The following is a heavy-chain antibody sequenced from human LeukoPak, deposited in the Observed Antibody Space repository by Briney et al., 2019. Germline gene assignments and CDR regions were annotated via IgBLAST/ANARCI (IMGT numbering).Heavy chain of an antibody. CDR3: ARDLGGSYLGDYYYYMDV. J-gene: IGHJ6*03. Sequence: GGSLRLSCAASEFTFSTYSMNWVRQAPGKGLEWVSSVSSTSSYIYYADSVKGRFTISRDNAKNSLYLQLNSLRAEDTAAYFCARDLGGSYLGDYYYYMDVWGKGTTVTAAS. CDR2: VSSTSSYI. V-gene: IGHV3-21*01. D-gene: IGHD1-26*01. CDR1: EFTFSTYS.